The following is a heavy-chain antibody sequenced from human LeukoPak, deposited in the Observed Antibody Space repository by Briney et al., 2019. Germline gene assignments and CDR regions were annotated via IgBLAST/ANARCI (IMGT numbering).Heavy chain of an antibody. Sequence: SETLSLTCTVSGGSISSSSCYWGWIRQPPGKGLDWIGSIYYSGSTYYNPSLKSRFTISVDTSKNQFSLKLSSVTAADTAVYYCARGRYYDSSGYHHAFDIWGQGTMVTVSS. D-gene: IGHD3-22*01. CDR3: ARGRYYDSSGYHHAFDI. J-gene: IGHJ3*02. CDR1: GGSISSSSCY. V-gene: IGHV4-39*07. CDR2: IYYSGST.